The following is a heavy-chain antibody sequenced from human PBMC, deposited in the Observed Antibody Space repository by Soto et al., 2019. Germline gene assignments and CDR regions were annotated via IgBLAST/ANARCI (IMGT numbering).Heavy chain of an antibody. V-gene: IGHV3-30*18. J-gene: IGHJ6*01. D-gene: IGHD4-4*01. CDR3: AKDSTYSNYHYGMDV. CDR2: ISYDGSNK. Sequence: KGLEWVSVISYDGSNKYYADSVKGRFTISRDNSKNTLYLQMNSLRAEDTAVYYCAKDSTYSNYHYGMDVXXXGTT.